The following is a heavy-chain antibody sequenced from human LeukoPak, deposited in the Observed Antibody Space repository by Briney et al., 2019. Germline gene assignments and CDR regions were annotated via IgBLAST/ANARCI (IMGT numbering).Heavy chain of an antibody. CDR1: GFTFSSYA. V-gene: IGHV3-30*04. J-gene: IGHJ4*02. CDR2: ISYDGSNK. Sequence: PGGSLRLSCAASGFTFSSYAMHWVRQAPGKGLEWVAVISYDGSNKYYADSVKGRFTISRDNSKNTLYLQMNSLRAEDTAVYYCAKGVSSGWYAGYFDYWGQGTLVTVSS. CDR3: AKGVSSGWYAGYFDY. D-gene: IGHD6-19*01.